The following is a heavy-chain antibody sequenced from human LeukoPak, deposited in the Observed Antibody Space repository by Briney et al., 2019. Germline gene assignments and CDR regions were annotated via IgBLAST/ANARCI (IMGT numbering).Heavy chain of an antibody. CDR3: VKGDGSGWYGYFQH. D-gene: IGHD6-19*01. Sequence: PGGSLRLSCSVSGFTFSTYVMHWVRQAPGEGLEYVSAISGSNGGSTNYADSVKGRFTISRDNSKNTLYLQMSSLRPEDTAVYYCVKGDGSGWYGYFQHWGQGTLVTVSS. J-gene: IGHJ1*01. CDR1: GFTFSTYV. V-gene: IGHV3-64D*06. CDR2: ISGSNGGST.